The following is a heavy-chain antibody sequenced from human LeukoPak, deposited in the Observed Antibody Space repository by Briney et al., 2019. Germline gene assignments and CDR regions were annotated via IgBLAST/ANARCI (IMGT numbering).Heavy chain of an antibody. V-gene: IGHV1-2*02. D-gene: IGHD2-2*01. J-gene: IGHJ5*02. CDR2: IDPDSGGT. CDR3: ARVGYCGATSCYGGFAP. Sequence: GASVKVSCKASGYTFTGYFIQWVRQAPGQGLEWMGWIDPDSGGTNYAQKFQGRVTMTRDTSITTAYLELSRLRSDDTAVYYCARVGYCGATSCYGGFAPWGQGTLVTVS. CDR1: GYTFTGYF.